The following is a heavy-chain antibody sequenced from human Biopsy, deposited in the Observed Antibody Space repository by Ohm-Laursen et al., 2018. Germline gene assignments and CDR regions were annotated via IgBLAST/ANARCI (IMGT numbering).Heavy chain of an antibody. V-gene: IGHV1-46*01. J-gene: IGHJ4*02. CDR1: GYSFTNYY. CDR2: INPNNDNT. D-gene: IGHD1-20*01. Sequence: GASVKVSYKASGYSFTNYYLHWVRQAPGQGLQWMGRINPNNDNTVYAQQFQGRVTMTKDTSTSTVYMDLSSLTFDDSAVYYCARGPRGLVAITATAYYFDFWGQGNLVTVSS. CDR3: ARGPRGLVAITATAYYFDF.